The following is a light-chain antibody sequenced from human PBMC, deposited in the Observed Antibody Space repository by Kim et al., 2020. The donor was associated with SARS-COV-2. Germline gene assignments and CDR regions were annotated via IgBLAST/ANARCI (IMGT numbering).Light chain of an antibody. CDR2: GKN. CDR1: SLRSYY. V-gene: IGLV3-19*01. CDR3: NSRDSSGNLLV. Sequence: SSELTQDPAVSVALGQTVRITCQGDSLRSYYAGWYQQKPGQAPVLVIYGKNNRPSGIPDRFSGSSSGNTASLTITGAQAEDEADYYCNSRDSSGNLLVFGGGTQLTVL. J-gene: IGLJ3*02.